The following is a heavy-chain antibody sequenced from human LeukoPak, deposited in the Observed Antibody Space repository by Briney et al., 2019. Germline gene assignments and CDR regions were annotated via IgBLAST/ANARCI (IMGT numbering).Heavy chain of an antibody. CDR1: GYTFTSYD. CDR2: MNPNSGNT. D-gene: IGHD3-10*01. J-gene: IGHJ4*02. CDR3: ARRYDSGSYHLPH. V-gene: IGHV1-8*01. Sequence: ASVKVSCKASGYTFTSYDIDWVRQAAGQGLEWMGWMNPNSGNTGYAQKFQGRITMARNTSISTAYMELSSLTSEDTAVYFCARRYDSGSYHLPHWGQGTLVTVSS.